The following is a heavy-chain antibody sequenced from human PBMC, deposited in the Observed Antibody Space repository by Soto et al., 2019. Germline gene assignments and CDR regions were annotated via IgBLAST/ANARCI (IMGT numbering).Heavy chain of an antibody. J-gene: IGHJ4*02. Sequence: QLQLHESGPGLVQPSATLSLTCTVSGDSVSSSHYYWGWIRPPPGKGLEWIGSAYYSGSTYSNPSPKSRVTMSVDTSKNQFSLKLSSVTAADAAVYYCARHPTFSGWEYYFDYWGQGTPDTVSS. CDR3: ARHPTFSGWEYYFDY. CDR1: GDSVSSSHYY. V-gene: IGHV4-39*01. CDR2: AYYSGST. D-gene: IGHD6-19*01.